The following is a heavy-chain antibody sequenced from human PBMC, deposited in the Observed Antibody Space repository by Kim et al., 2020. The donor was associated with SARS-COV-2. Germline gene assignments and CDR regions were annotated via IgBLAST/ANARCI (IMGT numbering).Heavy chain of an antibody. J-gene: IGHJ5*02. CDR3: ARSAVARRNWFDP. D-gene: IGHD6-19*01. V-gene: IGHV1-2*06. CDR1: GYTFTGYY. CDR2: INPNSGGT. Sequence: ASVKVSCKASGYTFTGYYMHWVRQAPGQGLEWMGRINPNSGGTNYAQKFQGRVTMTRDTSISTAYMELSRLRSDYTAVYYCARSAVARRNWFDPWGQGTLVTVSS.